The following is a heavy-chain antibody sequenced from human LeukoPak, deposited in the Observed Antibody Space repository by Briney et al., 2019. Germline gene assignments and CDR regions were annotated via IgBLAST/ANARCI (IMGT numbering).Heavy chain of an antibody. CDR1: GYTFTGYY. V-gene: IGHV1-2*02. CDR2: INPNSGGT. CDR3: ARGRGYSYVYYFDY. D-gene: IGHD5-18*01. J-gene: IGHJ4*02. Sequence: GASVKVSCKASGYTFTGYYMHWVRQAPGQGLEWMGWINPNSGGTNYAQKFQGRVTMTRDTSISTAYMELSRLRSDDTAVYYCARGRGYSYVYYFDYWGQGTLVTVSS.